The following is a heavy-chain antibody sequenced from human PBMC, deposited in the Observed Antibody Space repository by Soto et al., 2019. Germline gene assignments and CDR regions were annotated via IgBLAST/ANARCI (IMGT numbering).Heavy chain of an antibody. CDR3: AKDQSRGTTLSYPDF. CDR1: GFAFNKYV. D-gene: IGHD3-16*01. J-gene: IGHJ4*02. CDR2: ITGGGETT. Sequence: QLLESGGGLVQPGGSQRLSCAASGFAFNKYVMTWVRQPPGKGLEWVSGITGGGETTYYAESVKGRFTISRDNSKNTLFLQMKSLRADVTAVYFCAKDQSRGTTLSYPDFWGQGTLVIVPP. V-gene: IGHV3-23*01.